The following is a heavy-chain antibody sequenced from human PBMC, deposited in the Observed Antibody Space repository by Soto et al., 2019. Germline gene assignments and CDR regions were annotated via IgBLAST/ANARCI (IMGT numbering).Heavy chain of an antibody. D-gene: IGHD5-12*01. CDR1: GGSISSYY. CDR2: IYYSGST. Sequence: QVQLQESGPGLVKPSETLSLTCTVSGGSISSYYWSWIRQPPGKGLEWIGYIYYSGSTNYNPSLKSLLTISVDPSKTHFSLKPSSVTAAATAVYYCARRWDGYNSGYFPLWGRGTLVTVSS. CDR3: ARRWDGYNSGYFPL. V-gene: IGHV4-59*08. J-gene: IGHJ2*01.